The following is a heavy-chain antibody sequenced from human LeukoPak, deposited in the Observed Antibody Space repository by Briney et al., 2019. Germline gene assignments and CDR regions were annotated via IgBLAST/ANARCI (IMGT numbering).Heavy chain of an antibody. Sequence: PGGSLRLSCAASGFTVSSNYMSWVRQAPGKGLEWVSVIYSGGSTYYADSVKGRFTISRDNSKNTLYLQMNSLRAEDTAVYYCARARWGGGNPGLYFDYWGQGTLVTVSS. CDR1: GFTVSSNY. V-gene: IGHV3-53*01. CDR2: IYSGGST. J-gene: IGHJ4*02. D-gene: IGHD4-23*01. CDR3: ARARWGGGNPGLYFDY.